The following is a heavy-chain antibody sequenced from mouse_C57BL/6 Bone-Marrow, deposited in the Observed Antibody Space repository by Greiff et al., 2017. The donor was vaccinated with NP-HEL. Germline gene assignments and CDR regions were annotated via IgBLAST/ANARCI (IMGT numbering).Heavy chain of an antibody. V-gene: IGHV1-64*01. Sequence: QVQLQQPGAELVKPGASVKLSCKASGYTFTSYWMHWVKQRPGQGLEWIGMIHPNSGSTNYNEKFKSKATLTVDKSSSTAYMQLSTLTSEDSAVYDCERSSYSNGSRYWGQGTTLTVSS. CDR1: GYTFTSYW. CDR2: IHPNSGST. CDR3: ERSSYSNGSRY. D-gene: IGHD1-1*01. J-gene: IGHJ2*01.